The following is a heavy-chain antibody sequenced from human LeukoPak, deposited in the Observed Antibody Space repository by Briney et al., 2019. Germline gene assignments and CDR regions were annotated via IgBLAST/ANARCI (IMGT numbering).Heavy chain of an antibody. V-gene: IGHV4-30-4*02. D-gene: IGHD2-2*01. J-gene: IGHJ5*02. CDR2: IYYSGST. Sequence: PSETLSLTCNVSGGSISSGGYYWTWIRQPPGKGLEWIGYIYYSGSTYYNPSLKSRVTISVDTSKNQFSLKLSSVTAADTAVYYCARDRLGYCSSTSCFNWFDPWGQGTLVTVSS. CDR1: GGSISSGGYY. CDR3: ARDRLGYCSSTSCFNWFDP.